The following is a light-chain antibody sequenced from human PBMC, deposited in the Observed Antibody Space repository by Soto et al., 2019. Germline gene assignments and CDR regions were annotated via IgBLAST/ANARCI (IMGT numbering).Light chain of an antibody. Sequence: QSVLTQPPSVSGAPGQRVTISCTGSSSNIGAGYDVHWYQQLPGTAPKLLIYGNSNRPSGVPDRFSGSKSVTSASLAITGLQAEDEADYYCQSYDSSLSRVFGGGTNLTVL. J-gene: IGLJ2*01. CDR3: QSYDSSLSRV. CDR2: GNS. CDR1: SSNIGAGYD. V-gene: IGLV1-40*01.